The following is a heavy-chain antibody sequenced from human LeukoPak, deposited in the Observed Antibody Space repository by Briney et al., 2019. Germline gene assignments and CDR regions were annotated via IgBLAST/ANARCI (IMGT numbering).Heavy chain of an antibody. Sequence: PGGSLRLSCAASGFTFSSYGMHWVRQAPGKGLEWVAFIRYDGSNKYYADSVKGRFTISRDNSKNTLYLQMNSLRAEDTAVYYCARECTSCYCYWGQGTLVTVSS. D-gene: IGHD2-2*01. CDR1: GFTFSSYG. V-gene: IGHV3-30*02. J-gene: IGHJ4*02. CDR2: IRYDGSNK. CDR3: ARECTSCYCY.